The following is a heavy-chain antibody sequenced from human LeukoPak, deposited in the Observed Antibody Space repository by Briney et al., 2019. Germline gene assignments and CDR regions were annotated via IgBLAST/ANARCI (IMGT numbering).Heavy chain of an antibody. D-gene: IGHD2-15*01. CDR1: GGSTSSYY. CDR2: IFYSGTT. J-gene: IGHJ4*02. CDR3: ARVQFGSGEYHEGDY. V-gene: IGHV4-59*08. Sequence: PSETLSLTCTVSGGSTSSYYWRWLRQPPGKGLEWIGYIFYSGTTNYNPSLKSRVTLSVDTSKNQFSLKLSPVTAADTAVYYCARVQFGSGEYHEGDYWGQGTLVTVSS.